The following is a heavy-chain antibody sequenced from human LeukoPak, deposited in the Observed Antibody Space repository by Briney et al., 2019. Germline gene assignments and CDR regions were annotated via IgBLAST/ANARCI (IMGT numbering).Heavy chain of an antibody. CDR1: GFICSNYG. V-gene: IGHV3-33*06. J-gene: IGHJ6*03. CDR2: IWYDGINK. Sequence: PRGSPRLSCAAPGFICSNYGMHWVRQAPGKGREWVAVIWYDGINKYYVDSVKGRFSISRDNSKNILYLQMNSLRAEDTAMYYCAKDITVTTNYMDAWGKGTMVTVSS. D-gene: IGHD4-17*01. CDR3: AKDITVTTNYMDA.